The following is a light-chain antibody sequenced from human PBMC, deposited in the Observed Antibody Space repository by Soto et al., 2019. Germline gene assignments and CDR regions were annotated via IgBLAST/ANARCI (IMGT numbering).Light chain of an antibody. CDR3: QQYDNRPFT. V-gene: IGKV1-33*01. J-gene: IGKJ3*01. CDR1: QDISKF. Sequence: DIQMTQSPSSLSASVGDRVSFTCQASQDISKFLNWYQHKPGQAPSLLIYDASKSQFGVPSRFSGSGSGTDFTFTISSLQPEDNATYYRQQYDNRPFTFGPGTKVDVK. CDR2: DAS.